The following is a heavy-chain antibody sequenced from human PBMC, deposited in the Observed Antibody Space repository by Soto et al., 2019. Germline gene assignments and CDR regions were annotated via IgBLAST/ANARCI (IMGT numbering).Heavy chain of an antibody. Sequence: PSETLSLTCTVSGGSISSGGYYWSWIRQHPGKGLEWIGYIYYSGSTYYNPSLKSRVTISVDTSKNQFSLKLSSVTAADTAVYYCARAYGYYGAGSYIPPPYPQMDVWGQGTTVPVAS. V-gene: IGHV4-31*03. CDR2: IYYSGST. J-gene: IGHJ6*02. CDR3: ARAYGYYGAGSYIPPPYPQMDV. CDR1: GGSISSGGYY. D-gene: IGHD3-10*01.